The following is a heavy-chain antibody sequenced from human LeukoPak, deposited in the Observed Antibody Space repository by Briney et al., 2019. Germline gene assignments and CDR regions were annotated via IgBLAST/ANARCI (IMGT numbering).Heavy chain of an antibody. D-gene: IGHD3-22*01. CDR2: INHSGST. V-gene: IGHV4-34*01. CDR3: ARGADSSGYYYYYYMDV. CDR1: GGSFSGYY. J-gene: IGHJ6*03. Sequence: SETLSLTCAVYGGSFSGYYWSWLRQPPGKGLEWLGEINHSGSTNYNPSLKSRVTISVDTSKNQFSLKLSSVTAADTAVYYCARGADSSGYYYYYYMDVWGKGTTVTVSS.